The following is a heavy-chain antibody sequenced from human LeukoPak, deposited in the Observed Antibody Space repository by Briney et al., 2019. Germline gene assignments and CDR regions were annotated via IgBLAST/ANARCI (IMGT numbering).Heavy chain of an antibody. J-gene: IGHJ4*02. CDR3: AKALSDYYYDSSGYFTD. V-gene: IGHV3-30*18. Sequence: PGRSLRLSCAASGFTFSSYGMHWVRQAPGKGLEWVAVISYDGSNKYYADSVKGRFTISRDNSKNTLYLQMNSLRAEDTAVYYCAKALSDYYYDSSGYFTDWGQGTLVTVSS. D-gene: IGHD3-22*01. CDR1: GFTFSSYG. CDR2: ISYDGSNK.